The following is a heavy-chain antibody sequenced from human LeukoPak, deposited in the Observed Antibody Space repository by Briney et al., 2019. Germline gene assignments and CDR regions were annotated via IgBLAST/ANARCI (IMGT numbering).Heavy chain of an antibody. CDR3: ARSLMRYYYDSSGYQLDY. Sequence: ASVKVSCKASGYTFTSYGISWVRQAPGQGLEWMGWISAYNGNTNYAQKLQGRVTMTTDTSTSTAYMELRSLRSDDTAVYYCARSLMRYYYDSSGYQLDYWGQGTLVTVSS. CDR1: GYTFTSYG. V-gene: IGHV1-18*01. D-gene: IGHD3-22*01. CDR2: ISAYNGNT. J-gene: IGHJ4*02.